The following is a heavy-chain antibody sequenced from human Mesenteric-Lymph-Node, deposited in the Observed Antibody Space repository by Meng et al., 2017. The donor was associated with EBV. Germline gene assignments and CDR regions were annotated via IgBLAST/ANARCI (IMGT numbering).Heavy chain of an antibody. Sequence: QVQVVESGGGVVQPGRSLRLSCAASGFTFSNHAMHWVRQAPGKGLEWVAIISYDGSNKYYTDSVKGRFTISRDNSKNTLYLQMNSLRAEDTAVYYCDYYDGSGWNSYWGQGTLVTVSS. V-gene: IGHV3-30*04. CDR2: ISYDGSNK. CDR1: GFTFSNHA. CDR3: DYYDGSGWNSY. D-gene: IGHD3-22*01. J-gene: IGHJ4*02.